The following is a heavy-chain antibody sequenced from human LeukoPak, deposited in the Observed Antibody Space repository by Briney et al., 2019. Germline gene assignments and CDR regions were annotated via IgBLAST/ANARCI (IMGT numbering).Heavy chain of an antibody. CDR1: GYSFTSYW. CDR2: IYLGDSDT. J-gene: IGHJ4*02. D-gene: IGHD3-10*01. Sequence: GESLKISCKGSGYSFTSYWIGWVRQMPGKGLEWMGIIYLGDSDTRYSPSFQGQVTISADKSTGTAYLQWSSLKASDTAIYYCARLGEPRYYFDYWGQGTLVTVSS. V-gene: IGHV5-51*01. CDR3: ARLGEPRYYFDY.